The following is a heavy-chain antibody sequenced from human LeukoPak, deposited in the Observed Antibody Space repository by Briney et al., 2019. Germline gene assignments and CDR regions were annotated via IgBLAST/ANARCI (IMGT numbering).Heavy chain of an antibody. Sequence: GGSLRLSCAATGFTLSNHWMTWVRQVPGRGPEWVANVNRDGSETYYLDSVKGRFTISKDNAKNSLYLQMNSLRAEDTALYHCARNNGMDVWGQGTTVIVSS. CDR3: ARNNGMDV. CDR2: VNRDGSET. CDR1: GFTLSNHW. J-gene: IGHJ6*02. V-gene: IGHV3-7*03.